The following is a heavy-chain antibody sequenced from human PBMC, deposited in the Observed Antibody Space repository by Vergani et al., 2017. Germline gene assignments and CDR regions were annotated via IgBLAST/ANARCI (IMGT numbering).Heavy chain of an antibody. CDR1: GGTFSSYA. CDR2: IIPIFGTA. D-gene: IGHD3/OR15-3a*01. V-gene: IGHV1-69*06. Sequence: QVQLVQSGAEVTKPGSSVKVSCKASGGTFSSYAISWVRQAPGQGLEWMGGIIPIFGTANYAQKFQGRVTNTADKSTSTAYMELSSLRSEDTAVYYCARNGPPDWATGQSFDYWGQGTLVTVSS. CDR3: ARNGPPDWATGQSFDY. J-gene: IGHJ4*02.